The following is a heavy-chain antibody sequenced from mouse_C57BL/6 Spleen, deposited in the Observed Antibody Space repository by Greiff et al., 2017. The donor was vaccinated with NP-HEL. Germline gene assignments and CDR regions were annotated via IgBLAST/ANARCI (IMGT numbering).Heavy chain of an antibody. J-gene: IGHJ4*01. CDR2: IYPRSGNT. Sequence: VQLQQSGAELARPGASVKLSCKASGYTFTSYGISWVKQRTGQGLEWIGEIYPRSGNTYYNEKFKGKATLTADKSSSTAYMELRSLTSEDSAVYFCARGDYGSFNDYAMDYWGQGTSVTVSS. D-gene: IGHD1-1*01. CDR1: GYTFTSYG. V-gene: IGHV1-81*01. CDR3: ARGDYGSFNDYAMDY.